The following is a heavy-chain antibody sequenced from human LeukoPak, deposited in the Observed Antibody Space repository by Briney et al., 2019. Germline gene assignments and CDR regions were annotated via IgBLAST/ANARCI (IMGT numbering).Heavy chain of an antibody. CDR3: ARDIRSHIGVVQDY. D-gene: IGHD2-15*01. V-gene: IGHV1-2*02. CDR1: GYTFTGYY. CDR2: INPNSGGT. Sequence: GASVKVSCKASGYTFTGYYMHWVRQAPGQGLEWMGWINPNSGGTNYTQKFQGRVTMTTDTSTSTAYMELRSLRSDDTAVYYCARDIRSHIGVVQDYWGQGTLVTVSS. J-gene: IGHJ4*02.